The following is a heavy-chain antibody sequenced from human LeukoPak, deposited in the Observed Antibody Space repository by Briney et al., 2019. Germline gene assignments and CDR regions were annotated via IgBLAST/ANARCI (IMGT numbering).Heavy chain of an antibody. J-gene: IGHJ4*02. CDR3: ARRTYSAAYWKHFDY. CDR2: IYYSGST. CDR1: GGSISSYY. D-gene: IGHD1-1*01. V-gene: IGHV4-59*04. Sequence: PSETLSLTCTVSGGSISSYYWSWIRQPPGKGLEWIGSIYYSGSTFYNPSLKSRVTISVDTSKNQSSLKLSSVTAADTAVYFCARRTYSAAYWKHFDYWGQGTLVTVSS.